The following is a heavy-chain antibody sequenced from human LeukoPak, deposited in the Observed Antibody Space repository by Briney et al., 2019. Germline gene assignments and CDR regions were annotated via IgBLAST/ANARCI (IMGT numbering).Heavy chain of an antibody. D-gene: IGHD2-15*01. CDR3: ARGCSGGSCYSTAWFDP. J-gene: IGHJ5*02. V-gene: IGHV1-18*01. CDR1: GYTFTSYG. Sequence: GASVKVSCRASGYTFTSYGISWVRQAPGQGLEWMGWISAYNGNTNYAQKLQGRVTMTTDTSTSTAYMELRSLRSDDTAVYYCARGCSGGSCYSTAWFDPWGQGTLVTVSS. CDR2: ISAYNGNT.